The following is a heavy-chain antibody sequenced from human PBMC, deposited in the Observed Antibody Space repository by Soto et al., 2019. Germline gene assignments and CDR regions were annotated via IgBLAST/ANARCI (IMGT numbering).Heavy chain of an antibody. V-gene: IGHV1-69*02. Sequence: QVQLVQSGAEVKKPGSSVKVSCKASGGTFSSYTISCVRQAPGQGLEWMGRIIPILGIANYAQKFQGRVTITADKSTSTAYMELSSLRSEDTAVYYCARGVAGSGWLIDAFDIWGQGTMVTVSS. CDR2: IIPILGIA. J-gene: IGHJ3*02. CDR1: GGTFSSYT. D-gene: IGHD6-19*01. CDR3: ARGVAGSGWLIDAFDI.